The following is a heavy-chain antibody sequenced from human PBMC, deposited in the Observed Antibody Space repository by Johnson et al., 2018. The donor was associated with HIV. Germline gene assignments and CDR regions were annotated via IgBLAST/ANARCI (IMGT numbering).Heavy chain of an antibody. CDR1: GFTLSSYD. CDR2: IGTAGDT. D-gene: IGHD6-19*01. V-gene: IGHV3-13*01. Sequence: VQLVESGGGLVQPGGSLRLSCAASGFTLSSYDMHWVRQATGKGLEWVSAIGTAGDTYYPGSVKGRFTISRENAKNSLYLQMNSLRAGDTAVYYCARSGGAVAGVVAYDIWGQGTMVTVSS. CDR3: ARSGGAVAGVVAYDI. J-gene: IGHJ3*02.